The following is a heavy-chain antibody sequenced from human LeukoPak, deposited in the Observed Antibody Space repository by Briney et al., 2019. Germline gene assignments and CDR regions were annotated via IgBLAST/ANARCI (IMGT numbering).Heavy chain of an antibody. D-gene: IGHD2-2*02. CDR3: ARDLGSLPAAIGYSYYGLDV. J-gene: IGHJ6*02. CDR1: GFTFSSYW. Sequence: GGSLRLSCAASGFTFSSYWMSWVRQAPGKGLEWVANIKQDGSEKYYVDSVKGRFTISRDNAKNSLYLEMKSLRAEDTALYYCARDLGSLPAAIGYSYYGLDVWGQGTTVTVSS. CDR2: IKQDGSEK. V-gene: IGHV3-7*03.